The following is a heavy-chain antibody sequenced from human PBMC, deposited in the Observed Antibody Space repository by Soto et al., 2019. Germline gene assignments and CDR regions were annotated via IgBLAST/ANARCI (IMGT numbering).Heavy chain of an antibody. CDR2: TYPFDSYT. J-gene: IGHJ4*01. D-gene: IGHD1-26*01. V-gene: IGHV5-51*01. CDR3: GRHYGGATTEIDY. Sequence: PGESLKISCECSGYTFTYYWIGWVRQMPGKGLEGRGVTYPFDSYTRYSPSFQGRVTISAVQSTNTAYLELSGLQASDNAIYYYGRHYGGATTEIDYWGQGTLVTVSS. CDR1: GYTFTYYW.